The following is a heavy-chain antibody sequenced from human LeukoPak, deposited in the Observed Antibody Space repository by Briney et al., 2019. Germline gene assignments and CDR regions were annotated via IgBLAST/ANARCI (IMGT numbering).Heavy chain of an antibody. CDR2: IYPGDSDT. CDR1: GYTFTNYW. J-gene: IGHJ6*02. Sequence: GESLKISCKGSGYTFTNYWIGWVRQMPGKGLEWMGIIYPGDSDTRYGPSFQGQVTISADKSIRTAYLQWSSLGASDTAIYYCARSGQLLWVGDARRPYYYAIDVWGQGTTVTVSS. CDR3: ARSGQLLWVGDARRPYYYAIDV. V-gene: IGHV5-51*01. D-gene: IGHD3-10*01.